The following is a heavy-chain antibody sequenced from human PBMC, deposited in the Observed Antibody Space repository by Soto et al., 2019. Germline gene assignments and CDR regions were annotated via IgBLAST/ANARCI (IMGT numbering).Heavy chain of an antibody. J-gene: IGHJ3*02. D-gene: IGHD3-22*01. V-gene: IGHV2-5*02. CDR1: GFSLSTSGVG. Sequence: QITLKESGPTLVNPTQTLTLTCTFSGFSLSTSGVGVGWIRQPPGKALEWLALIYWDDDKYYSPSLMNRLTIAKDHSKSQVVLAMTNMDPVDTGTYYCAHRRIDSSRLWNHGSFDIWGQGTMVTVSS. CDR2: IYWDDDK. CDR3: AHRRIDSSRLWNHGSFDI.